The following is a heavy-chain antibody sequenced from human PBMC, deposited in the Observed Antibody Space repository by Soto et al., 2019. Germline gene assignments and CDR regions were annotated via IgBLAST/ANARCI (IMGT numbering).Heavy chain of an antibody. CDR3: ARDRGVSPPNYYYYGMDV. Sequence: EVQLVETGGGLIQPGRSLRLSCGASGFTVSSNYMSWVRQAPGKGLEWVSVIYSGGSTYYADSVKGRFTISRDNSKNTLYLQMNSLRAEDTAVYYCARDRGVSPPNYYYYGMDVWGQGTTVTVSS. D-gene: IGHD3-10*01. CDR2: IYSGGST. CDR1: GFTVSSNY. V-gene: IGHV3-53*02. J-gene: IGHJ6*02.